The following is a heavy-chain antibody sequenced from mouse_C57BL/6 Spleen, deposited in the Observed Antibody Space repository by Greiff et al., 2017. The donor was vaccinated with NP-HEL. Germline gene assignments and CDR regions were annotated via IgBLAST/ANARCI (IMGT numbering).Heavy chain of an antibody. J-gene: IGHJ3*01. Sequence: VQLQQSGAELARPGASVKMSCKASGYTFTSYTMHWVKQRPGQGLEWIGYINPSSGYTKYDQKFKDKATLTADKFSSTAYMQLSSLTSEDSAVYYCARGDLTGSWFAYWGQGTLVTVSA. CDR3: ARGDLTGSWFAY. CDR2: INPSSGYT. V-gene: IGHV1-4*01. D-gene: IGHD4-1*01. CDR1: GYTFTSYT.